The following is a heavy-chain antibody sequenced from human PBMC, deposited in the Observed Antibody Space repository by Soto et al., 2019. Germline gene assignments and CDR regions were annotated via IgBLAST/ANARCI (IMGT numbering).Heavy chain of an antibody. J-gene: IGHJ4*02. CDR1: GYTFTSYG. CDR2: ISAYNGNT. V-gene: IGHV1-18*01. CDR3: ARDGPAVAASVGVDY. Sequence: ASVKVSCKASGYTFTSYGISWVRQAPGQGLEWMGWISAYNGNTNYAQKLQGRVTMTTDTSTSTAYMELRSLRSDDTAVYYCARDGPAVAASVGVDYWGQGTLVIVSS. D-gene: IGHD2-15*01.